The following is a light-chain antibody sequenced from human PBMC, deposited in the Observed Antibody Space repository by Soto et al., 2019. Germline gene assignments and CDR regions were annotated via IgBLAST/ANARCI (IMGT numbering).Light chain of an antibody. J-gene: IGKJ4*01. V-gene: IGKV3-20*01. CDR2: GAS. CDR1: QSVSSSY. CDR3: QQYGSSPIT. Sequence: EIVLMQSPGTLSLSPGERATLSCRASQSVSSSYLAWYQQKPGQAPRLLIYGASSRATGIPDRFSGSGSGTDFTLTISRLEPEDFAAYYCQQYGSSPITFGGGTKVDI.